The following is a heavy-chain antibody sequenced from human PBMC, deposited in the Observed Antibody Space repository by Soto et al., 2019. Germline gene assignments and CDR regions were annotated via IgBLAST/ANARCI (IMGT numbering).Heavy chain of an antibody. J-gene: IGHJ6*02. D-gene: IGHD3-9*01. CDR2: INAGNGNT. CDR1: GYTFTSYA. CDR3: ARDKYDILTGYSLPGMDV. Sequence: ASVKVSCKASGYTFTSYAMHWVRQAPGQRLEWMGWINAGNGNTKYSQKFQGRVTITRDTSASTAYMELSSLRSEDTAVYYCARDKYDILTGYSLPGMDVWGQGTTVTVSS. V-gene: IGHV1-3*01.